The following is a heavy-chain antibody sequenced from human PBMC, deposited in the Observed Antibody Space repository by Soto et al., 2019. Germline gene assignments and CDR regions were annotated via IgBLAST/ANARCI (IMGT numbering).Heavy chain of an antibody. CDR3: ARSSGSANYYGVPSNRFDP. V-gene: IGHV4-31*03. J-gene: IGHJ5*02. D-gene: IGHD3-10*01. Sequence: QVQLQESGPGLVKPSQTLSLTCTVSGGSIRSGTYYWHWIRQHPGKGLEWIGYIYHSGGTYYNPSRESRVNIPLATSKNNLSLTLSSVTAADTAVYYCARSSGSANYYGVPSNRFDPWGQGTLVTFSS. CDR2: IYHSGGT. CDR1: GGSIRSGTYY.